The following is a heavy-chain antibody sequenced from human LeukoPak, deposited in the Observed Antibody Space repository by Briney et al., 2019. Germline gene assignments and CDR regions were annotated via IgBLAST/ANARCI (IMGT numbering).Heavy chain of an antibody. Sequence: GGSLRLSCAASGITFTSYGMSWVRQAPGKGLEWVSRINWNGGSTHYADSVRGRFTISRDNAKNSLYLQMNSLRAEDTALYYCARESSSGFYYYYMDVWGKGTTVTVSS. CDR1: GITFTSYG. CDR2: INWNGGST. CDR3: ARESSSGFYYYYMDV. V-gene: IGHV3-20*04. D-gene: IGHD6-19*01. J-gene: IGHJ6*03.